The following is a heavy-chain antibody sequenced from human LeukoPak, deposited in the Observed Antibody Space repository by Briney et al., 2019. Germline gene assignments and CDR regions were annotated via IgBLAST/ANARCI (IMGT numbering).Heavy chain of an antibody. J-gene: IGHJ4*02. CDR3: AREGRLWSKLTFDY. D-gene: IGHD4/OR15-4a*01. Sequence: GGSLRLCCSASGFTFSSYWMSWVRQAPGKGLGWVANIKQDGSEKYYVDSVKGRFTISRDNAKNSLYLQMNSLRADATAVYYCAREGRLWSKLTFDYWGQGTLVTVSS. CDR1: GFTFSSYW. V-gene: IGHV3-7*01. CDR2: IKQDGSEK.